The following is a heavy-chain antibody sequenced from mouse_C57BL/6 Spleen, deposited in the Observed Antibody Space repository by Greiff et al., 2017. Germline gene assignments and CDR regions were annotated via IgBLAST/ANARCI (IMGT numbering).Heavy chain of an antibody. D-gene: IGHD4-1*01. V-gene: IGHV1-80*01. CDR3: ARVNWDVGFAY. Sequence: VQLQQSGAELVKPGASVKISCKASGYAFSSYWMNWVKQRPGKGLEWIGQIYPGDGDTNYNGKFKGKATLTADKSSSTAYMHLSSLTSESSEVDFCARVNWDVGFAYWGQGTLVTVSA. CDR1: GYAFSSYW. J-gene: IGHJ3*01. CDR2: IYPGDGDT.